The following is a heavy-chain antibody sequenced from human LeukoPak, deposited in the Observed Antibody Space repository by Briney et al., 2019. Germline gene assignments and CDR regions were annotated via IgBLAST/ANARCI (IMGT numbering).Heavy chain of an antibody. CDR1: GGSISSYY. CDR2: IYYSGST. Sequence: SETLSLTCTVSGGSISSYYWSWIRQPPGKGLEWIGYIYYSGSTNYNPSLKSRVTISVDTSKNQLSLKLSSVTAADTAVYYCARDQYYYGMDVWGQGTTVTVSS. CDR3: ARDQYYYGMDV. V-gene: IGHV4-59*01. J-gene: IGHJ6*02.